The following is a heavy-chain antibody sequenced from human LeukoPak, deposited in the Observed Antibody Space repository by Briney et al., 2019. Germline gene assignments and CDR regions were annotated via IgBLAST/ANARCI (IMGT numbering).Heavy chain of an antibody. J-gene: IGHJ4*02. V-gene: IGHV4-31*03. D-gene: IGHD3-22*01. Sequence: SETLSLTCTVSGDSIRSDAFYWSWVRQHPGKGLEWIGYIYYSGSTSYNPSLKSRPTISVDTSKNQFSLKLRSVTAADTAVYYCARGVSFYYDSSGYYYFDSWGQGTLVTVSS. CDR3: ARGVSFYYDSSGYYYFDS. CDR2: IYYSGST. CDR1: GDSIRSDAFY.